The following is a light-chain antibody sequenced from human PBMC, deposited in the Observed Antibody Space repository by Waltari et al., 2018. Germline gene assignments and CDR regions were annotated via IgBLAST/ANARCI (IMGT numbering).Light chain of an antibody. J-gene: IGKJ2*03. Sequence: DVQMTQSPSSLSASVGDTVTITCRASQGISSYLAWYQQKPGKAPKPLIYYASNLESGVPARFSGGESRTEFTLTISSLQPEDFATYYCQQYNSAPYSFGQGTKVEIK. CDR3: QQYNSAPYS. CDR1: QGISSY. V-gene: IGKV1-16*01. CDR2: YAS.